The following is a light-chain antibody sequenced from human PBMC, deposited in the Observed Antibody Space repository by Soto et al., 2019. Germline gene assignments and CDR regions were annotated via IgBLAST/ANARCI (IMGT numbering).Light chain of an antibody. CDR3: QQYDTYPVV. Sequence: DIQMTQSPSTLSGSVGDRVTITCRASQTISSWLAWYQQKPGKAPKPLIYKASTLKSGVPSRFSGSGSGTEFTLTISSLQPDDFATYYCQQYDTYPVVFGQGTKVDIK. CDR2: KAS. V-gene: IGKV1-5*03. CDR1: QTISSW. J-gene: IGKJ1*01.